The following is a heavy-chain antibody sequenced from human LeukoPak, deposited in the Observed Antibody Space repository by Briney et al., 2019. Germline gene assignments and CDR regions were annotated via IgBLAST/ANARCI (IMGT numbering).Heavy chain of an antibody. D-gene: IGHD3-10*01. CDR1: GGSISSGDYY. J-gene: IGHJ6*03. CDR3: AGDSSDMVRGVINYYYYYMDV. V-gene: IGHV4-30-4*08. Sequence: SETLSLTCTVSGGSISSGDYYWSWIRQPPGKGLEWIGYIYYSGSTYYNPSLKSRVTISVDTSKNQFSLKLSSVTAADTAVYYCAGDSSDMVRGVINYYYYYMDVWGKGTTVTVFS. CDR2: IYYSGST.